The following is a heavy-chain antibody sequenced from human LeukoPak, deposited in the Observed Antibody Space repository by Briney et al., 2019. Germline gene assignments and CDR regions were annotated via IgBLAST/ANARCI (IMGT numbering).Heavy chain of an antibody. J-gene: IGHJ4*02. V-gene: IGHV3-30*04. CDR2: ISYDGSNK. Sequence: PGRSLRLSCAASVFIFSSYAMHWVRQAPGKGLEWVAVISYDGSNKYYADSVKGRFTISRDNSKNTLYLQMNSLRAEDTAVYYCARGAPDYDSSGYYYVWGQGTLVTVSS. CDR3: ARGAPDYDSSGYYYV. CDR1: VFIFSSYA. D-gene: IGHD3-22*01.